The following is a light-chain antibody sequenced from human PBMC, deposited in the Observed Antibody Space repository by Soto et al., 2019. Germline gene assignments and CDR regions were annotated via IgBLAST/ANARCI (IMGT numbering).Light chain of an antibody. J-gene: IGLJ2*01. CDR1: ISDVGNYNL. CDR2: EGT. CDR3: CSDAGSSFRDVVCDVL. Sequence: QSALTQPASVSGSPGQSITISCTGTISDVGNYNLVSWYQQHPGKAPKLMIYEGTKRPSGVSNRFSGSQSGNAASLTIIGLQAEDEADYYCCSDAGSSFRDVVCDVLVGGGTKLTVL. V-gene: IGLV2-23*01.